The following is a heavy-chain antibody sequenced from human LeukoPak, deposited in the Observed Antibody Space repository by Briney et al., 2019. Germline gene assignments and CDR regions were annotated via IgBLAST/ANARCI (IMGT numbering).Heavy chain of an antibody. CDR1: GFTFSSYA. J-gene: IGHJ4*02. Sequence: GGSLRLSCAACGFTFSSYAMSWVRQAPGKGLEWVSAISGSGGSTYYADSVKGRFTISRDNSKNTLYLQMNSLRAEDTAVYYCAKDRRYYDSSGYYSYYFDYWGQGTLVTVSS. CDR3: AKDRRYYDSSGYYSYYFDY. V-gene: IGHV3-23*01. CDR2: ISGSGGST. D-gene: IGHD3-22*01.